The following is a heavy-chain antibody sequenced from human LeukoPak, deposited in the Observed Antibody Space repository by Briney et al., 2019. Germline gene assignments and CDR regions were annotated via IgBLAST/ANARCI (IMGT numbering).Heavy chain of an antibody. CDR1: GYSLSSAYY. Sequence: PSETLSHTCAVSGYSLSSAYYWGWIRQPPGKGLEWIGSIYHSGSAYYNPSLKSRVTISVDTSKNQFSVTLSSVTAADTAVYYCASYNSGWYYFDYWGQGTLVTVSS. J-gene: IGHJ4*02. CDR3: ASYNSGWYYFDY. V-gene: IGHV4-38-2*01. D-gene: IGHD6-19*01. CDR2: IYHSGSA.